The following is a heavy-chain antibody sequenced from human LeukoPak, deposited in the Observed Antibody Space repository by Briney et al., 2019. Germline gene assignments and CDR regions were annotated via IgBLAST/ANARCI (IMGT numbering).Heavy chain of an antibody. J-gene: IGHJ4*02. Sequence: GGSLRLSCSASGFTFSRYQMHWVRQASGKGLEYISAIGSNGGSTYYADSVKGRFTISRDNSKNMLYLQMNILRAENTAVYYCVKDFSGWSFDDWGQGTLVTVSS. V-gene: IGHV3-64D*06. D-gene: IGHD6-19*01. CDR2: IGSNGGST. CDR1: GFTFSRYQ. CDR3: VKDFSGWSFDD.